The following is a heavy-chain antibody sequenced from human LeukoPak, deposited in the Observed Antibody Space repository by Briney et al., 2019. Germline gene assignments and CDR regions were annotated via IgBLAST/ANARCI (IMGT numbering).Heavy chain of an antibody. J-gene: IGHJ4*02. CDR3: AKDAAGPEY. CDR1: GLTFSDYS. D-gene: IGHD6-13*01. V-gene: IGHV3-23*01. Sequence: PGGSLRLSCAASGLTFSDYSMTWVRQAPGKGLFWVSGISAGGGSTYYADSVKGRCTISRDNSRNTLYLQMNSLRAEDTAVYYCAKDAAGPEYWGQGTLVTVSS. CDR2: ISAGGGST.